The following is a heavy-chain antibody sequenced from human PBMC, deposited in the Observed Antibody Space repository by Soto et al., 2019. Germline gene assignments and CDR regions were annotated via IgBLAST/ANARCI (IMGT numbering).Heavy chain of an antibody. J-gene: IGHJ6*02. Sequence: GGSLILSCASSVFTFDDYAMHRVRQAPGKGLAWVSGISLNSGSIGYADSVKGRFTISRHNAKNSLYLHMNSLRAEDTALYDCAKDKVEAAGTHYYYGMDVWGQGTTVTASS. CDR2: ISLNSGSI. D-gene: IGHD6-13*01. V-gene: IGHV3-9*01. CDR3: AKDKVEAAGTHYYYGMDV. CDR1: VFTFDDYA.